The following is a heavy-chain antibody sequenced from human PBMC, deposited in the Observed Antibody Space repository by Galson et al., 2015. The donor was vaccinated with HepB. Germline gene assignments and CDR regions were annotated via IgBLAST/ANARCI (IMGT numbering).Heavy chain of an antibody. V-gene: IGHV3-30*04. Sequence: SLRLSCAASGFTFSSYAMHWVRQAPGKGLEWVAVISYDGSNKYYADSVKGRFTISRDNSKNTLYLQMNSLRAEDTAVYYCARYRKPTVTTSPSTLDYWGQGTLVTVSS. D-gene: IGHD4-17*01. J-gene: IGHJ4*02. CDR2: ISYDGSNK. CDR1: GFTFSSYA. CDR3: ARYRKPTVTTSPSTLDY.